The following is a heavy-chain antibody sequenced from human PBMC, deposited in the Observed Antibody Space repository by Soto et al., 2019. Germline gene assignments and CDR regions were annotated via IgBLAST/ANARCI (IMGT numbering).Heavy chain of an antibody. Sequence: QVQLVQSGAEVKKPGASVKVSCKASGYTFSSYGISWVRQAPGQGLEWMGWIRAYNDNTNYAQNLQGRVTMTTDTSTSTAYIELRSLSSDDTAVYYCARESPPADYWGQGTLVTVSS. CDR2: IRAYNDNT. J-gene: IGHJ4*02. CDR3: ARESPPADY. V-gene: IGHV1-18*01. CDR1: GYTFSSYG.